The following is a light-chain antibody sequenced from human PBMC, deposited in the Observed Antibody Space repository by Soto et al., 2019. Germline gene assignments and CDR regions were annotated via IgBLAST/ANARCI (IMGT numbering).Light chain of an antibody. CDR1: QSVGSSY. V-gene: IGKV3-20*01. Sequence: EIVLTQSPGTLSLSPGERATLSCRASQSVGSSYLAWYQQKPGQAPRLLIYGASSRATGIPDRFSGSGSGADFTLTISRLEPDDFAVYYCQQYGSSPPYPFGQGTKLEIK. CDR2: GAS. CDR3: QQYGSSPPYP. J-gene: IGKJ2*01.